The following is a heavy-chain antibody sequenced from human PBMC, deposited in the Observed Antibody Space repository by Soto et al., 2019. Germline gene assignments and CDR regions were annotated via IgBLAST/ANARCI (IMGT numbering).Heavy chain of an antibody. J-gene: IGHJ4*02. Sequence: ASVKVSCKASGGTFSSYTISWVRQAPGQGLEWMGRIIPILGIANYAQKFQGRVTITADKSTSTAYMELSSLRSEDTAVYYCAREPMTHVNNFDYWGQGTLVTVSS. CDR3: AREPMTHVNNFDY. CDR1: GGTFSSYT. CDR2: IIPILGIA. D-gene: IGHD3-22*01. V-gene: IGHV1-69*04.